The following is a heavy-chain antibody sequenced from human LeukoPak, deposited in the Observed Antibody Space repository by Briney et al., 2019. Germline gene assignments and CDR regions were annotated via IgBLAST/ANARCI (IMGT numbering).Heavy chain of an antibody. J-gene: IGHJ4*02. CDR1: GYNFPAYF. Sequence: GASVTVSCKAGGYNFPAYFVHWVRQAPGQGLEWMGRINPNGGDTNYAQKFQGRVTMASDTSISTAYMELSSLISDDTAVYYCARVGLTTSWSNFDYWGQGTLVTV. D-gene: IGHD2-2*01. CDR3: ARVGLTTSWSNFDY. CDR2: INPNGGDT. V-gene: IGHV1-2*06.